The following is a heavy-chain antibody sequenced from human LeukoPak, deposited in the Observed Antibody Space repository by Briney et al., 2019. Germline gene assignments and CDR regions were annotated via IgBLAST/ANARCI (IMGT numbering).Heavy chain of an antibody. J-gene: IGHJ4*02. D-gene: IGHD2-15*01. V-gene: IGHV3-30*02. CDR3: AKGGSEVAAQDIDY. CDR1: GFTFSSYG. Sequence: PRGSLRLSCAASGFTFSSYGMHWVRQAPGKGLEWVAFIWYDGSNKYYADSVTGPFTISRNNFKNTLYLQMHSVRADDTAGYYCAKGGSEVAAQDIDYGGEGTLVTVSS. CDR2: IWYDGSNK.